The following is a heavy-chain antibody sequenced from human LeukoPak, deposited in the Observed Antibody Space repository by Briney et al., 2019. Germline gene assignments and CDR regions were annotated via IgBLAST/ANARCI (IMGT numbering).Heavy chain of an antibody. V-gene: IGHV1-46*01. CDR2: INPSGGST. CDR1: GYTFTSYY. J-gene: IGHJ4*02. D-gene: IGHD4-23*01. Sequence: ASVKVSCKASGYTFTSYYMHWVRQAPGQGLEWMGIINPSGGSTSCAQKFQGRVTMTRDTSTSTVYMELSSLRSEDTAVYYCATLPSGGKSGYWGQGTLVTVSS. CDR3: ATLPSGGKSGY.